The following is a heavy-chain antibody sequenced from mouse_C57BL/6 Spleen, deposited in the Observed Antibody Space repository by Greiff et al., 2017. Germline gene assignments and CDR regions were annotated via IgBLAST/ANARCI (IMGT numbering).Heavy chain of an antibody. CDR3: ARTTCYGSSMDY. Sequence: VQLQQPGAELVRPGSSVKLSCKASGYTFTSYWMDWVKQRPGQGLEWIGNIYPSDSETHYNQKFKDKATLTVDKSSSTAYMQLSSLTSEDSAVYYCARTTCYGSSMDYWRQGTSVTVSA. CDR1: GYTFTSYW. J-gene: IGHJ4*01. D-gene: IGHD1-1*01. CDR2: IYPSDSET. V-gene: IGHV1-61*01.